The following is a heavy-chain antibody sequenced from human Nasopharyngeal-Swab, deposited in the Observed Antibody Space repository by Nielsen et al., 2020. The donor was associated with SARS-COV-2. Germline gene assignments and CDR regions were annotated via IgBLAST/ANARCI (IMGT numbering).Heavy chain of an antibody. Sequence: SETLSLTCTVSGGSISGSSYYWGWIRQPPGKGLEWIGSIYYSGSTYYNPSLKSRVTISVDTSKNQFSLKLSSVTAADTAVYYCAKSGSYQTIYFDYWGQGTLVTVSS. D-gene: IGHD1-26*01. CDR2: IYYSGST. V-gene: IGHV4-39*01. J-gene: IGHJ4*02. CDR1: GGSISGSSYY. CDR3: AKSGSYQTIYFDY.